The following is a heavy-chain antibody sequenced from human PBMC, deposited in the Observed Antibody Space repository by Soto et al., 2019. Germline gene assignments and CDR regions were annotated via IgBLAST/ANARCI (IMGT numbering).Heavy chain of an antibody. D-gene: IGHD3-10*01. CDR1: GYTFTSYY. Sequence: ASVKVSCKASGYTFTSYYIHWVRQAPGQGLEWMGIINPSGGSTSYTQKFQGRVTMTRDTSTSTVYMELSSLRSEDTAVYYCARAYYFGSGTQNWFDPWGQRTLVTVSS. CDR2: INPSGGST. CDR3: ARAYYFGSGTQNWFDP. V-gene: IGHV1-46*03. J-gene: IGHJ5*02.